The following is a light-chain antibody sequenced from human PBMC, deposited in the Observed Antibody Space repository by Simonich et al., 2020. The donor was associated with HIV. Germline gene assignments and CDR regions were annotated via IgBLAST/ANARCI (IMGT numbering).Light chain of an antibody. CDR1: QSINTY. CDR2: AAS. Sequence: DIQMTQSPSSLSASLGDRVTITCRASQSINTYLNWYQHKPGKAPKLLIYAASSLQGGVPSRFSGSGSGTDFTLTISSLQPEDFATYYCQQSYINLPYTFGQGTKLEIK. CDR3: QQSYINLPYT. J-gene: IGKJ2*01. V-gene: IGKV1-39*01.